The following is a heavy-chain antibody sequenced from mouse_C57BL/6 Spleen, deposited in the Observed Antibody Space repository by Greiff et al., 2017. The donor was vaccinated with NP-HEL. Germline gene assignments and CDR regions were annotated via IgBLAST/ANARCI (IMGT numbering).Heavy chain of an antibody. CDR2: IWSGGST. CDR1: GFALTSYG. CDR3: ARKKECEMDY. V-gene: IGHV2-2*01. Sequence: VNLVESGPGLVQPSQSLSITCTVSGFALTSYGVHWVRQSPGKGLEWLGVIWSGGSTDYNAALISRLSISKDNSKSQVFFKMNSLQAADTAIYSCARKKECEMDYWGQGTSVTVSS. J-gene: IGHJ4*01.